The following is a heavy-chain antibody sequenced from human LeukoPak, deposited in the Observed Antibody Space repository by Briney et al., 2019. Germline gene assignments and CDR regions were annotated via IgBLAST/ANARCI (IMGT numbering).Heavy chain of an antibody. Sequence: GASVKVSCKVSGYTLTELSMHWVRQAPGKGLEWMGGFDPEDGETIYAQKFQGRVTMTEDTSTDTAYMELNSLRAEDTAVYYCARDGYSSSSGLFVYWGQGTLVTVSS. V-gene: IGHV1-24*01. D-gene: IGHD6-6*01. CDR2: FDPEDGET. CDR1: GYTLTELS. CDR3: ARDGYSSSSGLFVY. J-gene: IGHJ4*02.